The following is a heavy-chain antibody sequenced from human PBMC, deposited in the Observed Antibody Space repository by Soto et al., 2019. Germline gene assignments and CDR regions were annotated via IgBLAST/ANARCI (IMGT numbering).Heavy chain of an antibody. CDR2: IKQDGSEK. CDR1: GFTFSSYW. V-gene: IGHV3-7*01. D-gene: IGHD4-4*01. J-gene: IGHJ3*02. CDR3: VTIHRRNYAAFVI. Sequence: PVGSLRLSCAASGFTFSSYWMSWVRHSPGKGLEWVANIKQDGSEKYYVDSVKGRFTISRDNAKNSLYLQMNNLRAEDTAVYYCVTIHRRNYAAFVIWGEGPMV.